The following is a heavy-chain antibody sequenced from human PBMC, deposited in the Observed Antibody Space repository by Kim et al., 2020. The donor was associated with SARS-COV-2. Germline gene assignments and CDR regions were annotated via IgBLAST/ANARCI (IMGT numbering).Heavy chain of an antibody. D-gene: IGHD6-19*01. CDR2: IYYSGST. V-gene: IGHV4-39*01. Sequence: SETLSLTCTVSGGSISSSSYYWGWIRQPPGKGLEWIGSIYYSGSTYYNPSLKSRVTISVDTSKNQFSLKLSSVTAADTAVYYCARQPREVAVAGTRPHWGQGTLVTVSS. J-gene: IGHJ4*02. CDR1: GGSISSSSYY. CDR3: ARQPREVAVAGTRPH.